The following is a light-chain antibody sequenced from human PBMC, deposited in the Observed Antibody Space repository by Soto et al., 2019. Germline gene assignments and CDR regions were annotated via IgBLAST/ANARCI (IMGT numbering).Light chain of an antibody. CDR1: QSLNSY. CDR2: DAS. CDR3: QQRSDWPFT. V-gene: IGKV3-11*01. J-gene: IGKJ2*01. Sequence: EIVLTQSPATLSLSPGERATLSCRASQSLNSYLAWYQQKPGQAPRLLIYDASKRATGIPARFSVSGSGTDFTLTISRLEPEDFAVYYCQQRSDWPFTFGQGTKLEIK.